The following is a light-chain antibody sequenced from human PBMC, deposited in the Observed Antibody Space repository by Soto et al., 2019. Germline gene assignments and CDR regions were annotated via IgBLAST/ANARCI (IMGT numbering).Light chain of an antibody. V-gene: IGKV3-11*01. CDR1: QSVSSY. CDR2: DAS. CDR3: QQRSNWPRALT. J-gene: IGKJ4*01. Sequence: EIVLTQSPATLSLSPGERATLSCRASQSVSSYLAWYQQKPGQAPRLLIYDASNRATGIPARFSGSGSGTDCTLTISSLKPEDFAVYYCQQRSNWPRALTFGGGTKVEIK.